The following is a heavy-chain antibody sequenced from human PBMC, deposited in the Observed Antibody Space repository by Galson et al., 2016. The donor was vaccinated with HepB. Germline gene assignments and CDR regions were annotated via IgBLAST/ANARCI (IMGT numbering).Heavy chain of an antibody. Sequence: SLRLSCAASGFAFSSHWMHWVRQDLGKGLVWVSRINSDGTISNYADSVKGRFTISRDNAKNTLYLQMNSLRAEDTAVYFCVRDHSVVPTTAYNWFDPWGRRTRVTVS. CDR1: GFAFSSHW. CDR2: INSDGTIS. J-gene: IGHJ5*02. V-gene: IGHV3-74*01. CDR3: VRDHSVVPTTAYNWFDP. D-gene: IGHD4-23*01.